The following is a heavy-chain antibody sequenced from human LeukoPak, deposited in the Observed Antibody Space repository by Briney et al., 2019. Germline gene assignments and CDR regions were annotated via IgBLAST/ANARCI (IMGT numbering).Heavy chain of an antibody. Sequence: PGGSLRLSCAASGFTFSSYSMNWVRQAPGKGLEWVSSISSSSSYIYYADSVKGRFTISRDNAKNSLYLQMNSLRAEDTAVYYCARDDDFWSGSLLDYYGMDVWGQGTTVTVSS. CDR3: ARDDDFWSGSLLDYYGMDV. D-gene: IGHD3-3*01. CDR2: ISSSSSYI. J-gene: IGHJ6*02. V-gene: IGHV3-21*01. CDR1: GFTFSSYS.